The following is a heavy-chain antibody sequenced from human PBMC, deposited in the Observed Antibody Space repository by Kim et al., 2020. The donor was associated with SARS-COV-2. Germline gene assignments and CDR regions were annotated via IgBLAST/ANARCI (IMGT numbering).Heavy chain of an antibody. V-gene: IGHV3-9*01. CDR2: ISWDSGSI. J-gene: IGHJ6*01. D-gene: IGHD6-19*01. Sequence: GGSLRLSCAASGFTFDDYAMHWVRQAPGKGLEWVSGISWDSGSIGYADSVKGRFTISRDNAKNSLYLQMNSLRAEDTALYYCAKDTDSCGWYVDYDYYG. CDR1: GFTFDDYA. CDR3: AKDTDSCGWYVDYDYYG.